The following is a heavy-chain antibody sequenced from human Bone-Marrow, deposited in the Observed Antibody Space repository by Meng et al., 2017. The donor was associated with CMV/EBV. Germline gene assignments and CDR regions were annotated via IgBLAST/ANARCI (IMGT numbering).Heavy chain of an antibody. CDR3: AKAPGGVYYDFWSGYFDY. CDR2: ISGSGGST. V-gene: IGHV3-23*01. J-gene: IGHJ4*02. CDR1: GFPFRTYA. D-gene: IGHD3-3*01. Sequence: GESLKISCAASGFPFRTYAMSWVRQAPGKGLEWVSTISGSGGSTYYADSVKGRFTISRDNSKNTLYLQMNSLRAEDTAVYYCAKAPGGVYYDFWSGYFDYWGQGTLVTVSS.